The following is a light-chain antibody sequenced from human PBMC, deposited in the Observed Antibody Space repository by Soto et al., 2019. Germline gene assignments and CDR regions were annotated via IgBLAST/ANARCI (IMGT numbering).Light chain of an antibody. CDR1: QSVSNNF. Sequence: EIVLTQSPGTLSLSPGERVALSCRASQSVSNNFLAWYQQKPGQAPRLLIYAASSRATGIPDRVSGSGSGTDFTLTISRLEPEDFAVYYWQQYGSPRPFTFGQVTRLQIK. CDR3: QQYGSPRPFT. J-gene: IGKJ5*01. V-gene: IGKV3-20*01. CDR2: AAS.